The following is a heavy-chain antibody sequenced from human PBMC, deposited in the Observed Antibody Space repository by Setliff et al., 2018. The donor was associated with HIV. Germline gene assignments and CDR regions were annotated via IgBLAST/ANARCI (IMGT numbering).Heavy chain of an antibody. CDR1: TDSISNSH. Sequence: SETLSLTCSVSTDSISNSHWSWMRQTAGKGQEWIGRSFGSGTTHYNPSLESRVTMSIDTAKKQFFLRLNSVTAADTAVYFCARDRSKYGTGSSAYNWFDPWGPGTLVTVSS. D-gene: IGHD3-16*01. V-gene: IGHV4-4*07. CDR2: SFGSGTT. J-gene: IGHJ5*02. CDR3: ARDRSKYGTGSSAYNWFDP.